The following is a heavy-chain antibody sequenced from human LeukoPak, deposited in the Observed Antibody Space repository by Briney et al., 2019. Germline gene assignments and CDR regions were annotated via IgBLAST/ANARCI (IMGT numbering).Heavy chain of an antibody. CDR3: ARDACSSTSCYSYYYYYGMDV. CDR2: IIPIFGIA. D-gene: IGHD2-2*01. V-gene: IGHV1-69*04. J-gene: IGHJ6*02. Sequence: SVKVSCKASGGTFSSYAISWVRQAPGQGLEWMGRIIPIFGIANYAQKFQGRVTITADKSTSTAYMELSSLRSGDTAVYYCARDACSSTSCYSYYYYYGMDVWGQGTTVTVSS. CDR1: GGTFSSYA.